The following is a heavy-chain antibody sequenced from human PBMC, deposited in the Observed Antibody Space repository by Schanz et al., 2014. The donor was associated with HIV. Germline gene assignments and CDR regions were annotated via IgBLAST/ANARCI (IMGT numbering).Heavy chain of an antibody. J-gene: IGHJ4*02. CDR3: ARYLGGDDGDFYFDY. Sequence: QVQLVQSGAEVKKPGASVKVSCKASGYTFTSYGISWVRQAPGQGLEWMGGITPIFDTANYAQKFQGRVTITADESTSTAYMELSSLRSEDTAVYYCARYLGGDDGDFYFDYWGQGTLVTVSS. CDR1: GYTFTSYG. V-gene: IGHV1-69*13. CDR2: ITPIFDTA. D-gene: IGHD4-17*01.